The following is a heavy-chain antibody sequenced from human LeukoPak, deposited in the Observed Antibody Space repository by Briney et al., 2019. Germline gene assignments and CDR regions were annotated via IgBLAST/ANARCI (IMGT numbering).Heavy chain of an antibody. V-gene: IGHV4-30-2*01. Sequence: PSQTLSLTCAVSGGSTSSGGYSWSWIRQPPGKGLEWIGYIYHSGSTYYNPSLKSRVTISVDRSKNQFSLKLSSVTAADTAVYYCARVGATTWDFDYWGQGTLVTVSS. CDR2: IYHSGST. J-gene: IGHJ4*02. CDR1: GGSTSSGGYS. D-gene: IGHD1-26*01. CDR3: ARVGATTWDFDY.